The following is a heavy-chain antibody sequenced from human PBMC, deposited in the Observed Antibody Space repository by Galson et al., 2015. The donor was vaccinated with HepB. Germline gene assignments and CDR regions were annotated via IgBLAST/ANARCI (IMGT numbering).Heavy chain of an antibody. J-gene: IGHJ4*02. V-gene: IGHV4-61*02. D-gene: IGHD6-19*01. CDR3: ARDFLSSGYSGNLGYYFDS. Sequence: TLSLTCTVSGDSISSGSSYWSWLRQPAGKGLAWIGRVYTNGNSNYNPSLKSRVTISVDPSKNQFSLRLSSVTASDTAIYYCARDFLSSGYSGNLGYYFDSWGQGTLVTVSS. CDR1: GDSISSGSSY. CDR2: VYTNGNS.